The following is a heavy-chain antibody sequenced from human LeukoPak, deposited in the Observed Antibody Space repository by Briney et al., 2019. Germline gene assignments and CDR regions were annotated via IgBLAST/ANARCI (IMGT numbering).Heavy chain of an antibody. CDR2: ISSDGRDK. Sequence: GGSLRLSCAASGFPFSGYAMHSIHQAPGKRLERVAVISSDGRDKHHADSVKGRFSISRDNSKNTLYLQTNSLRAEDTAVYYCARDLRRFAAYYFDYWGQGTLVTVSS. CDR1: GFPFSGYA. J-gene: IGHJ4*02. D-gene: IGHD5/OR15-5a*01. V-gene: IGHV3-30*03. CDR3: ARDLRRFAAYYFDY.